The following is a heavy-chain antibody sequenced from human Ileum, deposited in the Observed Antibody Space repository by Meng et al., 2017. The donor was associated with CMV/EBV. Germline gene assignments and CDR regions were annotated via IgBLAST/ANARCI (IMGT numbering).Heavy chain of an antibody. D-gene: IGHD6-6*01. Sequence: QVHLVNSGAEEQTLGASVKVSCKVSVYTFSSYSFSWVRQAPGQGLEWMGWISAYNGDIKYAQKFRDRVTMTTDTSTSTAYMDLRGLRSDDTAVYYCARDHASSSQLLDYWGQGTLVTVSS. CDR3: ARDHASSSQLLDY. J-gene: IGHJ4*02. V-gene: IGHV1-18*04. CDR1: VYTFSSYS. CDR2: ISAYNGDI.